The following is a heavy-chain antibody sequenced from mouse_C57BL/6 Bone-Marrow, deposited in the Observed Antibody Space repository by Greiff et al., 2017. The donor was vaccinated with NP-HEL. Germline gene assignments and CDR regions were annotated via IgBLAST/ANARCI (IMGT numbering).Heavy chain of an antibody. CDR3: AGDIYYDYDEGDY. CDR2: IRLKSDNYAT. CDR1: GFTFSNYW. D-gene: IGHD2-4*01. J-gene: IGHJ2*01. Sequence: EVKLVESGGGLVQPGGSMKLSCVASGFTFSNYWMNWVRQSPEKGLEWVAQIRLKSDNYATHYAESVKGRFTISRDDSKSSVYLQMSNLRAEDTGIYYCAGDIYYDYDEGDYWGQGTTLTVSS. V-gene: IGHV6-3*01.